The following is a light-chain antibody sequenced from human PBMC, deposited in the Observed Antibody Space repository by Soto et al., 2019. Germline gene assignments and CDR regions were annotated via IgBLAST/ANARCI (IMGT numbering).Light chain of an antibody. Sequence: EIVLTQSPATLSLSPGERATLSCRASQSIGSYLAWYQQKPGQAPRLLIYGASTRATGIPARFSGSGSGTEFTLTISSLQSEDFAVYYCQQFHNWPPITFGQGTRLEIK. CDR2: GAS. J-gene: IGKJ5*01. CDR3: QQFHNWPPIT. V-gene: IGKV3-15*01. CDR1: QSIGSY.